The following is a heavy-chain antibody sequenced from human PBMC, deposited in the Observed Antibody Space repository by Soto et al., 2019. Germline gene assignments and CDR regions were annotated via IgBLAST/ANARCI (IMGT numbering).Heavy chain of an antibody. CDR1: AFTLSKFV. CDR3: ARGNMDV. CDR2: TSNDGSNT. J-gene: IGHJ6*02. V-gene: IGHV3-30-3*01. D-gene: IGHD1-1*01. Sequence: QVQLVESGGGVVQPGRSLRLSCAASAFTLSKFVMHWVRQAPGKGLEWVAVTSNDGSNTFYAGSVKGRFTISRDNSKSLVYLQMNSLRDEDTAVYYCARGNMDVWGRGTTVTVSS.